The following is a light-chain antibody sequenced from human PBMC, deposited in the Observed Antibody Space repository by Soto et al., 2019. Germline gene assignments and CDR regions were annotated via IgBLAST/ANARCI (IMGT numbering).Light chain of an antibody. CDR2: GAS. CDR1: QSISDN. J-gene: IGKJ2*01. Sequence: EIVMTQSPATLSVSPGERVTLSCRASQSISDNLAWSQQKPGQPPRLLIYGASVRATGVPARFRGSGSGTDFTLTISSLQSEDFAVYYCQQYINWPVYTFGQGTKLEIK. CDR3: QQYINWPVYT. V-gene: IGKV3-15*01.